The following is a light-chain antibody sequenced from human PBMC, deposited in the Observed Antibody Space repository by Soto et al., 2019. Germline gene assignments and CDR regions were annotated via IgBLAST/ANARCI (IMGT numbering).Light chain of an antibody. V-gene: IGKV1-33*01. CDR1: QDISNY. Sequence: DIPMTQSPSSLSASVGDRVTITCQASQDISNYLNWYQQKPGKAPKLLIYDPSNLETGVPSRFSGSGSGTDFTFTISSLQPEDIATYYCQQYDNLRLFTFGPGTKVDIK. CDR2: DPS. J-gene: IGKJ3*01. CDR3: QQYDNLRLFT.